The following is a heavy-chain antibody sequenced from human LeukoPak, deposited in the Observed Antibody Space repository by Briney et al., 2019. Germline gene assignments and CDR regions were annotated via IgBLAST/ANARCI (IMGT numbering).Heavy chain of an antibody. CDR1: GGSISSYY. D-gene: IGHD2-2*01. CDR3: ARDVGYCSSTSCSNWFDP. Sequence: PSETLSLTCTVSGGSISSYYWSCIRQPAGKGLEWIGRIYTSGSTNYNPSLKSRVIMSVDTSKNQFSLKLSSVTAADTAVYYCARDVGYCSSTSCSNWFDPWGQGTLVTVSS. J-gene: IGHJ5*02. CDR2: IYTSGST. V-gene: IGHV4-4*07.